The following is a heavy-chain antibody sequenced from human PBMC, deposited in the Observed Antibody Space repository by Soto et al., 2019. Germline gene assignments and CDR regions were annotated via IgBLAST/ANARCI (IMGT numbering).Heavy chain of an antibody. J-gene: IGHJ4*02. V-gene: IGHV1-2*04. CDR1: GYTFTGYY. CDR3: ARGAVRYCSGGSCPGGY. CDR2: INPNSGGT. Sequence: ASVKVSCKASGYTFTGYYIHWVRQAPGQGFEWMGWINPNSGGTNYAQKFQGWVTMTKDTSISTAYMELTRLTSDDTAVYYCARGAVRYCSGGSCPGGYWGQGTLVTVSS. D-gene: IGHD2-15*01.